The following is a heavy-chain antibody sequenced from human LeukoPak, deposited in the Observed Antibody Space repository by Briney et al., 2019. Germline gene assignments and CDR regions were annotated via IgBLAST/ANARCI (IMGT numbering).Heavy chain of an antibody. D-gene: IGHD1-26*01. CDR3: AKRNSGNYFDD. CDR2: IWYDGSNK. V-gene: IGHV3-33*06. J-gene: IGHJ4*02. CDR1: GFTFSNYD. Sequence: PGRSLRLTCAASGFTFSNYDMHWVRQAPGKGLEWVAVIWYDGSNKYYADSVKGRFTLSRDNSKNTLCLQMNSLRAEDTAVYYCAKRNSGNYFDDWGQGSLVTVSS.